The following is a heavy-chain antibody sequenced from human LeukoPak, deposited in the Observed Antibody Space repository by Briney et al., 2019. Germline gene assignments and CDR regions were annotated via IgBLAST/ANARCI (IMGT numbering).Heavy chain of an antibody. D-gene: IGHD3-9*01. CDR2: INPNSGGT. CDR1: GYTFTGYY. CDR3: ARGTLRYFDPADY. Sequence: ASVKVSCKASGYTFTGYYTHWVRQAPGPGLEWMGWINPNSGGTNYAQKFQGRVTMTRDTSISTAYIELSRLRSDDTAVYYCARGTLRYFDPADYWGQGTLVTVSS. V-gene: IGHV1-2*02. J-gene: IGHJ4*02.